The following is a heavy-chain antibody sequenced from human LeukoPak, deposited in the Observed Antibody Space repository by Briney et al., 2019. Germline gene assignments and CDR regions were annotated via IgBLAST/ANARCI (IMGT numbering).Heavy chain of an antibody. D-gene: IGHD3-10*01. J-gene: IGHJ4*02. CDR2: ISGSGDNT. Sequence: PGGSLRLSCAASGFTFSSQSMTWVRQAPGKGLEWVSGISGSGDNTYYGDSAKGRFTISRDNSKSTMYLQMNSLRVGDTAVYYCVKWTSYGMNWGQGTLVTVSS. CDR1: GFTFSSQS. CDR3: VKWTSYGMN. V-gene: IGHV3-23*01.